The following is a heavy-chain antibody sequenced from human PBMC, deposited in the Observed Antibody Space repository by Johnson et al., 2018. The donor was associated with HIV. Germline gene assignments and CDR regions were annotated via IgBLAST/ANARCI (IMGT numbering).Heavy chain of an antibody. CDR1: GFTVSSNY. Sequence: EKLVESGGGLVQPGGSLRLSCAASGFTVSSNYMSWVRQAPGKGLEWVSVIYSGGSTYYADSVKGRFTISRDNARNSLFLQMNSLRAEDTAVYYCARDFYYSFWTGYSRRFGAFDIWGQGTMVTVSS. J-gene: IGHJ3*02. CDR2: IYSGGST. D-gene: IGHD3/OR15-3a*01. CDR3: ARDFYYSFWTGYSRRFGAFDI. V-gene: IGHV3-66*01.